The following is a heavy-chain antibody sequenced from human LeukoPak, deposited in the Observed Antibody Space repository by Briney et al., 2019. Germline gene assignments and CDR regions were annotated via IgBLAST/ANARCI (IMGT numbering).Heavy chain of an antibody. V-gene: IGHV3-23*01. Sequence: GGSLRLSCAASGFTLSSYAMSWVRQGPGKGLEWVSAISVSGNTYHADSVKSRFTISRDNSKNTLYLQMNSLRADDTAVYYCAKPAKTDYADYWGQGTLVTVSS. J-gene: IGHJ4*02. CDR1: GFTLSSYA. D-gene: IGHD1-14*01. CDR3: AKPAKTDYADY. CDR2: ISVSGNT.